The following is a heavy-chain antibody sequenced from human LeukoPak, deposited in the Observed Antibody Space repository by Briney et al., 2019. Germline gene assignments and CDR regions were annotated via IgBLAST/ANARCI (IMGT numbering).Heavy chain of an antibody. CDR3: ARIVLRFLEWLPPYYYYYYMDV. Sequence: SETLSLTCAVYGGSFSGYYWGWIRQPPGKGLEWIGEINHSGSTNYNPSLKSRVTISVDTSKNQFSLKLSSVTAADTAVYYCARIVLRFLEWLPPYYYYYYMDVWGKGTTVTVSS. CDR1: GGSFSGYY. V-gene: IGHV4-34*01. CDR2: INHSGST. J-gene: IGHJ6*03. D-gene: IGHD3-3*01.